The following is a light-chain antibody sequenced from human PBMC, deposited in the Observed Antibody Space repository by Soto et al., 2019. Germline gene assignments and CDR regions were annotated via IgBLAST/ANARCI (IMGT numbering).Light chain of an antibody. Sequence: QSALTQPRSVSGSPGQSVTISCTGTSSEVGGYNYVSWYQQHPGKAPKFMIYDVSKRPSGVPDRFSGSKSGNTASLTISGLQAEDEADYYCCSYAGSYTYVFGTGTKVTVL. V-gene: IGLV2-11*01. J-gene: IGLJ1*01. CDR1: SSEVGGYNY. CDR2: DVS. CDR3: CSYAGSYTYV.